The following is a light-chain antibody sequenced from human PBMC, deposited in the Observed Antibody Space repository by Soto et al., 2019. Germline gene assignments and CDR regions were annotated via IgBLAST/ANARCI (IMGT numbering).Light chain of an antibody. CDR2: GAS. CDR1: QSVNSN. CDR3: QQYNNWPPRYT. V-gene: IGKV3-15*01. Sequence: EIVMTQSPATLSVSPGERATLSCRASQSVNSNLAWYQQKPGQAPRPLIYGASTRATGIPARFSGSGSGTEFTLTISSLQSEDFAVYYCQQYNNWPPRYTFGQGTKLEIK. J-gene: IGKJ2*01.